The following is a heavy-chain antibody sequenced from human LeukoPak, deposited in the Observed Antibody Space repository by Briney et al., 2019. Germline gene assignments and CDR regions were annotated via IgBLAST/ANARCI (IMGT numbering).Heavy chain of an antibody. V-gene: IGHV3-11*06. D-gene: IGHD1-26*01. CDR3: ARDTGDTPVWWGAFDI. J-gene: IGHJ3*02. Sequence: GRFTNSRDNAKNSLYLQMNSLRAEDTAVYYCARDTGDTPVWWGAFDIWGQGTMVTVSS.